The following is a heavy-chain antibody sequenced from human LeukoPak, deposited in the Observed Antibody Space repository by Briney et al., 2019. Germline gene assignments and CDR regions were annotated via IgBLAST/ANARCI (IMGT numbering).Heavy chain of an antibody. CDR2: IIPIFGTA. V-gene: IGHV1-69*13. CDR3: ARVVFTDTLSTNWFDP. CDR1: GGTFSSYA. Sequence: SVKVSCKASGGTFSSYAISWVRQAPGQGLEWMGGIIPIFGTANYAQRFQGRVTITADESTSTAYMELSSLRSEDTAVYYCARVVFTDTLSTNWFDPWAREPWSPSPQ. J-gene: IGHJ5*02. D-gene: IGHD2-21*01.